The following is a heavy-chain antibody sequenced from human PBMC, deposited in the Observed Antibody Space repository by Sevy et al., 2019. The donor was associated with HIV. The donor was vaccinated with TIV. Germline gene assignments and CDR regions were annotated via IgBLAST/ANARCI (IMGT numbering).Heavy chain of an antibody. V-gene: IGHV3-30*02. Sequence: QLGGSLRLSCGATGFRFSEHGMHWVRRAPGKGLEWVSFIGPDGSKRFYEESLIGRVIISRDNFKNTLYLEMDSLRFDDTALYFCARDRSRGSGFGSLDVWGQGTLVTVS. CDR3: ARDRSRGSGFGSLDV. CDR2: IGPDGSKR. CDR1: GFRFSEHG. J-gene: IGHJ4*02. D-gene: IGHD5-12*01.